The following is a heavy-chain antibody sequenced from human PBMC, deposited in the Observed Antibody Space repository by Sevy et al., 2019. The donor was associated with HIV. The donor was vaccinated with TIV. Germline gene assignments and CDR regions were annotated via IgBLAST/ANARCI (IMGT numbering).Heavy chain of an antibody. D-gene: IGHD3-10*01. CDR1: GFTFSSYW. V-gene: IGHV3-7*01. CDR3: ARVGREGITMVRGARNYMDV. CDR2: IKQDGSEK. J-gene: IGHJ6*03. Sequence: GGSLRLSCAASGFTFSSYWMSWVRQAPGKGLEWVANIKQDGSEKYYVDSVKGRFTISRENAKNSLYLQMNSLRAEDTAVYYCARVGREGITMVRGARNYMDVWGKGTTVTVSS.